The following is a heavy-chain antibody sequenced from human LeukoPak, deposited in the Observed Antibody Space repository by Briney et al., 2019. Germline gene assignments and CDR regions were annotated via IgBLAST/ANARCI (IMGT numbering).Heavy chain of an antibody. Sequence: GGSLTLSCPASGFSVSSTYMSWVRQAPGTGLEWVSLIYTSGSTFYAVSVMGRFTISRDNSKNTLFLQMNSLRAEDSAVYYCTRDRAGTQSWVEFDLWGQGTLVTVSS. J-gene: IGHJ5*02. CDR3: TRDRAGTQSWVEFDL. CDR2: IYTSGST. D-gene: IGHD3-10*01. V-gene: IGHV3-66*03. CDR1: GFSVSSTY.